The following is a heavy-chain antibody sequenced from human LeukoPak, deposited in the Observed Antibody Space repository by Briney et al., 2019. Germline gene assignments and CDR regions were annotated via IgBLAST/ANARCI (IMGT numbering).Heavy chain of an antibody. CDR3: ARGVPHYGVSAFYYYDY. D-gene: IGHD3-16*01. Sequence: SETLSLTCTVSGASISSGGIFWSWIRQHPGKGLEWIGYINYRGSTDYNPPLRSRATISVDTSKNQFTLNLTSVTAADTAVYFCARGVPHYGVSAFYYYDYWGQGTLVSVSS. V-gene: IGHV4-31*03. J-gene: IGHJ4*02. CDR1: GASISSGGIF. CDR2: INYRGST.